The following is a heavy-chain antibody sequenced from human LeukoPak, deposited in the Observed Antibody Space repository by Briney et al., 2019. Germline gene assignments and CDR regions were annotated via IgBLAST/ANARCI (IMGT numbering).Heavy chain of an antibody. CDR2: IKQDGSDK. D-gene: IGHD3-10*01. CDR1: GFTFSNYW. V-gene: IGHV3-7*04. J-gene: IGHJ4*02. CDR3: ARGSKSYDY. Sequence: GGSLRLSCAASGFTFSNYWMSWVRQAPGKGLEWVANIKQDGSDKDYVDSVKGRFTISRDNAKNSLSLQMNSLRAEDTAVFHCARGSKSYDYWGQGTLVSVSS.